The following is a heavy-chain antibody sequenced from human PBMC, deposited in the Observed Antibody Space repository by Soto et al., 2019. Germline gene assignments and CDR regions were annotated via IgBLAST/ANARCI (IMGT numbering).Heavy chain of an antibody. Sequence: SETLSLTCIASGGSINNSTSFWGWLRQSPGKGLEWIATINYRWPAEYNPSLKSRVTISVDRSRNVLSLQMNYVTSPDTAVYYCANYFMSRPWFDTWGQGTLVTVSS. CDR3: ANYFMSRPWFDT. CDR2: INYRWPA. CDR1: GGSINNSTSF. J-gene: IGHJ5*02. D-gene: IGHD6-6*01. V-gene: IGHV4-39*02.